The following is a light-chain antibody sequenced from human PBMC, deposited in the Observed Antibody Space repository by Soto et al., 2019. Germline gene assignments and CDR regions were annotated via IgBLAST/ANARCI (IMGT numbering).Light chain of an antibody. CDR1: QSLIHSDGDTY. CDR3: MQGTHWPWT. J-gene: IGKJ1*01. CDR2: KVS. V-gene: IGKV2-30*02. Sequence: DVVMTQSPLSLPVTLGQPASISCRSSQSLIHSDGDTYLNWFQQRPGQSPRRLIYKVSDRDSGVPDRVTGSGSGTDFPLKISRVEAEDVGVYYCMQGTHWPWTFGQGTEV.